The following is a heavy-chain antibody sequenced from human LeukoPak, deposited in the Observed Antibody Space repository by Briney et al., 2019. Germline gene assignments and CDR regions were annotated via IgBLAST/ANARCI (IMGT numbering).Heavy chain of an antibody. V-gene: IGHV1-46*01. CDR1: GYTFTSYY. J-gene: IGHJ6*03. CDR3: ATTTTISYYYYMDV. D-gene: IGHD4-17*01. CDR2: INPSGGST. Sequence: GASVKVSCKASGYTFTSYYMHWVRQAPGQGLEWMGIINPSGGSTSYAQKFQGRLTMTRNTSISTAYMELSSLRSEDTAVYYCATTTTISYYYYMDVWGKGTTVTISS.